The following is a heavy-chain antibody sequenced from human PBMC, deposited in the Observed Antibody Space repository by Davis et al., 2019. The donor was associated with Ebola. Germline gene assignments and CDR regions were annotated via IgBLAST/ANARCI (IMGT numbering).Heavy chain of an antibody. J-gene: IGHJ4*02. CDR2: IIPIFGTA. CDR1: GGTFSSYA. CDR3: ARDIEYSYGGLIH. Sequence: AASVKVSCKASGGTFSSYAISWVRQAPGQGLEWMGGIIPIFGTANYAQKFQGRVTITADKSTSTAYMELSSLRSEDTAVYYCARDIEYSYGGLIHWGQGTLVTVSS. D-gene: IGHD5-18*01. V-gene: IGHV1-69*06.